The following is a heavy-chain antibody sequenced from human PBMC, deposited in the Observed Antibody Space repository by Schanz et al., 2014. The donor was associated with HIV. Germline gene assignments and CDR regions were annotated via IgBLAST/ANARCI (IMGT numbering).Heavy chain of an antibody. J-gene: IGHJ4*02. CDR1: GGSISRGYYY. D-gene: IGHD3-10*01. V-gene: IGHV4-30-4*08. CDR3: ARHQRGSYLEALDY. Sequence: QVQLQESGPGLVKPSQTLSLTCTVSGGSISRGYYYWNWIRQHPGKGLEWIGYIYYSGSTYYTPSRKRRVPLPEDTPKTRAPLRRGSVTAADTAVFYCARHQRGSYLEALDYWGQGTLVTVSS. CDR2: IYYSGST.